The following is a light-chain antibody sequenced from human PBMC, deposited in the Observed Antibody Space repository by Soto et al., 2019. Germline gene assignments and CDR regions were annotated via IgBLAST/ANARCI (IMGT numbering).Light chain of an antibody. V-gene: IGKV2-40*01. CDR2: ALS. J-gene: IGKJ4*01. CDR3: FQCLEFPHT. CDR1: QSLLDTDDGNTY. Sequence: VVMTQAPLSLPVTPGEPASISCRSSQSLLDTDDGNTYLDWYLQKPGQSPQLLIYALSYRASGVPDRFSGSGSDTDFTLTISRVEAGDVGGYYCFQCLEFPHTFGGGTKGELK.